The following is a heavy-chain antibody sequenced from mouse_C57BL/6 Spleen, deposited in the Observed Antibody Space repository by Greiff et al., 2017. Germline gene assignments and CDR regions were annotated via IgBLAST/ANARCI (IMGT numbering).Heavy chain of an antibody. J-gene: IGHJ3*01. Sequence: EVKLMESGGGLVKPGGSLKLSCAASGFTFSSYAMSWVRQTPEKRLEWVATISDGGSYTYYPDNVKGRFTISRDNAKNNLYLQMSHLKSEDTAMYYCARALYYDYDAWFAYWGQGTLVTVSA. CDR1: GFTFSSYA. D-gene: IGHD2-4*01. CDR3: ARALYYDYDAWFAY. V-gene: IGHV5-4*03. CDR2: ISDGGSYT.